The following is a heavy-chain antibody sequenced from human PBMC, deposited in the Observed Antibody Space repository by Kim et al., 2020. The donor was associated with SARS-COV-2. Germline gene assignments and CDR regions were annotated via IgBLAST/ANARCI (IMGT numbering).Heavy chain of an antibody. CDR3: TSGYTLTTGYGTDV. J-gene: IGHJ6*01. CDR1: GFTFSNAW. V-gene: IGHV3-15*01. CDR2: IKTKTDAGTT. Sequence: GVSLRLSCAASGFTFSNAWMTWVRQAPGKGLEWVGHIKTKTDAGTTAYAAPLKGRFTISRDDSESTLYLHMNSLKTEDTAVYYCTSGYTLTTGYGTDVWG. D-gene: IGHD4-17*01.